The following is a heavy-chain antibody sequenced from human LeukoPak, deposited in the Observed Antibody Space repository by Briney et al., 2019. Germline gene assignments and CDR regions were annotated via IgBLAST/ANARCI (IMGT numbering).Heavy chain of an antibody. CDR3: AKDLGDSGSSPEDAFDI. CDR1: GLTIDDYA. D-gene: IGHD1-26*01. Sequence: GGSLRLSCAASGLTIDDYAMHWVRQVPGTGLEWVSGISWNSDSKGYADSVKGRFTIPRDNAKNSLYLQMNSLRAEDTALYYCAKDLGDSGSSPEDAFDIRGQGTIVTVSS. V-gene: IGHV3-9*01. J-gene: IGHJ3*02. CDR2: ISWNSDSK.